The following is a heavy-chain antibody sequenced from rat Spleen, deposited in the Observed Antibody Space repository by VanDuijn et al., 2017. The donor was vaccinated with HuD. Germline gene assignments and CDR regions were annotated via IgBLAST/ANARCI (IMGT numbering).Heavy chain of an antibody. Sequence: EVQLVESGGGLVQPGRSLKLSCAASGFIFSNYGMHWIRQAPTKGLEWVASISTGDDDTYYRDSVKGRFTISRDDEESTLYLQMDSLRSEDTATYFCARLGGLRNWFAYWGQGTLVTVSS. V-gene: IGHV5-19*01. CDR3: ARLGGLRNWFAY. CDR1: GFIFSNYG. J-gene: IGHJ3*01. D-gene: IGHD4-3*01. CDR2: ISTGDDDT.